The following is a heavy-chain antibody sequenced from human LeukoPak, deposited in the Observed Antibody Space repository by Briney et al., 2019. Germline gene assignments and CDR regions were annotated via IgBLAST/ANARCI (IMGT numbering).Heavy chain of an antibody. J-gene: IGHJ4*02. V-gene: IGHV4-30-2*03. CDR2: IYHSGST. CDR1: GGSISSGGYS. CDR3: ARHSSSAWYYYFDY. Sequence: SETLSLTCAVSGGSISSGGYSWSWIRQPPGKGLEWIGYIYHSGSTYYNPSLKSRVTISVDTSRNHFSLNLNSVTAADTAVYYCARHSSSAWYYYFDYWGQGSFVTVSS. D-gene: IGHD6-19*01.